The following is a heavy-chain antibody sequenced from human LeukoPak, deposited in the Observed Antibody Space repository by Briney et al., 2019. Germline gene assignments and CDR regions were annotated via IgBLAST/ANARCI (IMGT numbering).Heavy chain of an antibody. D-gene: IGHD6-13*01. V-gene: IGHV3-53*01. Sequence: GGSLRLSCAASGFAVSSNYMSWVRQAPGKGLEWVSVIYSGGGTFYADSVKGRFTISRDNSKNTLYLQMHSLRAEDTAVYYCARHIAAADDFDYWGQGTLVTVSS. J-gene: IGHJ4*02. CDR1: GFAVSSNY. CDR3: ARHIAAADDFDY. CDR2: IYSGGGT.